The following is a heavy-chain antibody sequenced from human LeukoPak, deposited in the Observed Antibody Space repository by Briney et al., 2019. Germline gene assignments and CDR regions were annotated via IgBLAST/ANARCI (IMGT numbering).Heavy chain of an antibody. CDR1: RGSLSRYY. CDR2: IYYSGST. D-gene: IGHD1-26*01. CDR3: ARDTESGSYSYGMDV. J-gene: IGHJ6*02. V-gene: IGHV4-59*01. Sequence: SETLSLTCTVSRGSLSRYYWSCIRQPPGKGLEWIGYIYYSGSTNYNPSLKSRVTISVDTSKNQFSLKLTSVTAADTAVYYCARDTESGSYSYGMDVWGQGTTVTVSS.